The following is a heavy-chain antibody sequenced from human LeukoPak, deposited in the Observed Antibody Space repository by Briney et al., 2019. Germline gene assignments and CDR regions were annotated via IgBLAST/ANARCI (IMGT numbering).Heavy chain of an antibody. V-gene: IGHV3-23*01. J-gene: IGHJ4*02. CDR1: GFTFSNYA. CDR2: ISVSGGST. D-gene: IGHD3-3*01. Sequence: GGSLRLSCAASGFTFSNYAMSWVRQAPGKGLEWVSAISVSGGSTYYTDSVKGRFTLSRDNSKNTLYLQMNSLRVEDTAVYYCVRADFWSGYPLTAFDCWGQGSLVIVSS. CDR3: VRADFWSGYPLTAFDC.